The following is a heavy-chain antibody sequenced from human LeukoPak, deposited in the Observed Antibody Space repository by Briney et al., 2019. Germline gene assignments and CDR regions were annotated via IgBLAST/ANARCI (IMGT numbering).Heavy chain of an antibody. Sequence: GGSLRLSCAASGFTFSSYWMSWVRQGPGKGLMWVSQINSDGSATSCADPVKGRCTISRDNAKNMLYLEMNSLRVEDTAVYFCTRDHGLDVWGQGTTVTVSS. J-gene: IGHJ6*02. CDR2: INSDGSAT. CDR1: GFTFSSYW. V-gene: IGHV3-74*01. CDR3: TRDHGLDV.